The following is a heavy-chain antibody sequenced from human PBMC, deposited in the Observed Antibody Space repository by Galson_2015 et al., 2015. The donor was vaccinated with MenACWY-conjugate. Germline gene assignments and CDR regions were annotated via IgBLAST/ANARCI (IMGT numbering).Heavy chain of an antibody. CDR1: GDSVSSNSGA. V-gene: IGHV6-1*01. D-gene: IGHD6-13*01. Sequence: CAISGDSVSSNSGAWNWIRQPPSRGLEWLGRTYYRSKWINDYAVSVKGRITTNPDTSKNQFSLQLNSVTPEDTAVYYCASGTAAAGFRAWGQGALVTVSS. CDR3: ASGTAAAGFRA. J-gene: IGHJ5*02. CDR2: TYYRSKWIN.